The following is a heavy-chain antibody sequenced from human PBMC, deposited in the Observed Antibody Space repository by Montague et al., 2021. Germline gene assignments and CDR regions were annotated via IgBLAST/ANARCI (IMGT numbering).Heavy chain of an antibody. CDR3: AHRSSTSLIGY. CDR1: GFSLSTNGAG. CDR2: IYWDDDK. Sequence: PALAKPTQTLTLTCTFSGFSLSTNGAGVGWFRQPPGKALDWLALIYWDDDKRYSPSLKNRLTVTKDTSKNQVVLTVTNMDPVDTATYYCAHRSSTSLIGYWGQETLVTVSS. J-gene: IGHJ4*02. V-gene: IGHV2-5*02. D-gene: IGHD2-2*01.